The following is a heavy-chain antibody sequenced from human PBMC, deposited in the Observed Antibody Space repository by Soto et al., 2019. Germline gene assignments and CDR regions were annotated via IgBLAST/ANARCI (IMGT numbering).Heavy chain of an antibody. CDR2: IHYTGTT. D-gene: IGHD2-15*01. Sequence: SETLSLTCTVSGDSVSSGHQFWTWIRQPPGKGLEWIGFIHYTGTTYYNPSLKSRVSISVDRSRNRFSLNLQSLTAEDTAMYFCVRARYVYCGQGFCYTTYDFDSWGQGTLVTVFS. CDR3: VRARYVYCGQGFCYTTYDFDS. J-gene: IGHJ5*01. CDR1: GDSVSSGHQF. V-gene: IGHV4-30-4*01.